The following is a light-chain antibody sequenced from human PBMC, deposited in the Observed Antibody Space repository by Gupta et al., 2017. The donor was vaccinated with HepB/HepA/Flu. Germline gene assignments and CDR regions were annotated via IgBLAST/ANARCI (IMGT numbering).Light chain of an antibody. CDR2: YND. J-gene: IGLJ2*01. CDR1: SSNVGSKN. V-gene: IGLV1-44*01. Sequence: QSVLTQSPSLSGTPGQRFTISFSGSSSNVGSKNVNWYQQLPGRAPKLLIYYNDERPSGVPDRFSGSKSDTSASLAISGLQSEDEADYYCAAWDESLNGVVFGGGTKLTVL. CDR3: AAWDESLNGVV.